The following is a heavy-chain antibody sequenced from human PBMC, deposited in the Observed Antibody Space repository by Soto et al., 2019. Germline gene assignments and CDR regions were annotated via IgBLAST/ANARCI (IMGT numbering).Heavy chain of an antibody. CDR3: AKRGSSSWSPHYYFDY. CDR2: MTDSGDET. CDR1: GFTFNNYA. D-gene: IGHD2-2*01. J-gene: IGHJ4*02. Sequence: EVQLLESGGGWVQPGGSLRLACAASGFTFNNYAMGWVRQAPGKGLEWVSAMTDSGDETYYIDSVKGRFTISRDNSKSTLYRQMNSLSAEDTAIYYIAKRGSSSWSPHYYFDYWGQGTLVPVSS. V-gene: IGHV3-23*01.